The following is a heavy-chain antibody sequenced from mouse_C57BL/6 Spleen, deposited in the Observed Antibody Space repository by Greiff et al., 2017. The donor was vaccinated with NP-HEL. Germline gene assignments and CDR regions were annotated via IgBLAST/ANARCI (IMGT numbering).Heavy chain of an antibody. CDR1: GFTFSDYG. J-gene: IGHJ4*01. V-gene: IGHV5-15*01. CDR3: ARRELGRGYAMDY. D-gene: IGHD4-1*01. Sequence: EVKVVESGGGLVQPGGSLKLSCAASGFTFSDYGMAWVRQAPRKGPEWVAFISNLAYSIYYADTVTGRFTISRENAKNTLYLEMSSLRSEDTAMYYCARRELGRGYAMDYWGQGTSVTVSS. CDR2: ISNLAYSI.